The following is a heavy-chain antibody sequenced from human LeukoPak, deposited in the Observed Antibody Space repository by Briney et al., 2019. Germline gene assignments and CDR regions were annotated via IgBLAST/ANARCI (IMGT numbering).Heavy chain of an antibody. D-gene: IGHD6-19*01. Sequence: SCKASGYTFTGYYMHWVRQAPGKGLEWVAVISYDGSNKYYADSVKGRFTISRDNSKNTLYLQMNSLRAEDTAVYYCAKWAHSSGFDYWGQGTLVTVPS. CDR2: ISYDGSNK. CDR3: AKWAHSSGFDY. J-gene: IGHJ4*02. V-gene: IGHV3-30*18. CDR1: GYTFTGYY.